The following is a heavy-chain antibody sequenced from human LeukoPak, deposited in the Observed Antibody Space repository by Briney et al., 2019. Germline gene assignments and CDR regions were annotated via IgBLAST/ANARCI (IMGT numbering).Heavy chain of an antibody. J-gene: IGHJ4*02. V-gene: IGHV1-18*01. CDR3: ARDDRGSPGLDS. CDR1: GYTFTSYG. D-gene: IGHD3-16*01. CDR2: ISSYNGNT. Sequence: GASVKVSCKASGYTFTSYGISWVRQAPGQGLEWMGWISSYNGNTNYAQKVQDRVTMTTDTSTRTANMELRSLTSDDTAVYYCARDDRGSPGLDSWGQGTLVTVSS.